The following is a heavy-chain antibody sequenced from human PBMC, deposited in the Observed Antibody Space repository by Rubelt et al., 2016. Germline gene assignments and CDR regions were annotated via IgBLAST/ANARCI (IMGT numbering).Heavy chain of an antibody. V-gene: IGHV4-39*07. Sequence: QLQLQESGPGLVKPSETLSLTCTVSGGSISSSSYYWGWIRQPPGKGLEWIGSIYYSGSTYYNPSLKGRVTISVDTAKNQFSLKLSSVTAADTAVYYCARERGTATAYYYGMDVWGQGTTVTVSS. J-gene: IGHJ6*02. D-gene: IGHD1-1*01. CDR1: GGSISSSSYY. CDR2: IYYSGST. CDR3: ARERGTATAYYYGMDV.